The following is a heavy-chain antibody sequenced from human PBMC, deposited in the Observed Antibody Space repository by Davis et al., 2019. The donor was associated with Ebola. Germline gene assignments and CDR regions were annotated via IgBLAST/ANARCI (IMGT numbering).Heavy chain of an antibody. Sequence: GESLKISCATSGFSFSDYYMSWLRQARGKGLEWVSYITGRSRSIYYADSVKGRFTISTDTTKNSLYLQMNSLRVEDTAVYYCARGDVVAALDSWGQGTLVTVSS. J-gene: IGHJ4*02. V-gene: IGHV3-11*01. CDR2: ITGRSRSI. CDR1: GFSFSDYY. D-gene: IGHD2-15*01. CDR3: ARGDVVAALDS.